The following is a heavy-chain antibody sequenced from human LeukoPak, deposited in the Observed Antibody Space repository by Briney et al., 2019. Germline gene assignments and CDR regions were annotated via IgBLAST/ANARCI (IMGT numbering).Heavy chain of an antibody. J-gene: IGHJ6*03. D-gene: IGHD2-2*01. CDR1: GYTFTSYD. Sequence: GASVKVSCKASGYTFTSYDISWVRQAPGQGLEWMGGIIPIFGTANYAQKFQGRVTITADKSTSTAYMELSSLRSEDTAVYYCARDASTRGYCSSTSCYRVYYYYYMDVWGKGTTVTVSS. CDR3: ARDASTRGYCSSTSCYRVYYYYYMDV. V-gene: IGHV1-69*06. CDR2: IIPIFGTA.